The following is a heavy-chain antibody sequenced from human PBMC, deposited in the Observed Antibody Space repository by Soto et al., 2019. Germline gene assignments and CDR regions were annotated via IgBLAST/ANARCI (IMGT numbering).Heavy chain of an antibody. CDR2: IYTSENT. V-gene: IGHV4-4*07. D-gene: IGHD2-15*01. CDR1: GGSISGYY. Sequence: KPSETLSLTCTVSGGSISGYYWSWIRQTAEKGLEWIGRIYTSENTDYSPSLKSRVTMSLDTSKNQFSLKLTSVTAADTAVYYCARGGARAVAAMFDYWGQGSLVTVSS. CDR3: ARGGARAVAAMFDY. J-gene: IGHJ4*02.